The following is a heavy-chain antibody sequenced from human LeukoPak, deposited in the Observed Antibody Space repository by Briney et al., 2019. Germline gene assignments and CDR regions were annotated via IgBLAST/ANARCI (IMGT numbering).Heavy chain of an antibody. Sequence: SETLSLTCAVYGGSFSDYYWSWIRQPPGKGLEWIGEINHSGSTNYNPSLKSRVTISVDTSKNQFSLKLSSVTAADTAVYYCARGGIVGAKNYWGQGTLVTVSS. V-gene: IGHV4-34*01. CDR3: ARGGIVGAKNY. CDR1: GGSFSDYY. D-gene: IGHD1-26*01. J-gene: IGHJ4*02. CDR2: INHSGST.